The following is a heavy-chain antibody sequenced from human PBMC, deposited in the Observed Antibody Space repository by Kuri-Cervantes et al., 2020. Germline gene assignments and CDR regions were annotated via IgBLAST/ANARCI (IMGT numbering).Heavy chain of an antibody. Sequence: GGSLRLSCATSGFTFSNHAMSWVRQAPGKGLEWVANIKQDGSEKYYVDSVKGRFTISRDNAKNSLHLQMNSLRAEDTAVYYCARDSDINLVFGGLDVWGKGTTVTVSS. CDR1: GFTFSNHA. V-gene: IGHV3-7*01. CDR2: IKQDGSEK. D-gene: IGHD3-3*01. CDR3: ARDSDINLVFGGLDV. J-gene: IGHJ6*04.